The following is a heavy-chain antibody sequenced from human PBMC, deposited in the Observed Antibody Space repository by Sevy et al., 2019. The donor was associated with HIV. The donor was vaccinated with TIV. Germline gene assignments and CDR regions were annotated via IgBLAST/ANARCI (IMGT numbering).Heavy chain of an antibody. Sequence: ASVQVSCKASGYTFTSHGISWVRQAPGQGLEWVGWISTYNDDTKYAQKVQGRVTMTTDTSTTTVFMELRSLRSDDPAIYYCARDLPPLDYYGSGSYYTSDYWGQGTLVTVSS. CDR3: ARDLPPLDYYGSGSYYTSDY. D-gene: IGHD3-10*01. J-gene: IGHJ4*02. CDR1: GYTFTSHG. CDR2: ISTYNDDT. V-gene: IGHV1-18*01.